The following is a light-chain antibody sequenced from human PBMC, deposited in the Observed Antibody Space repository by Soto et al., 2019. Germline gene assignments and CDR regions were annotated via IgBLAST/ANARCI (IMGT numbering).Light chain of an antibody. CDR1: QSVSSNY. Sequence: EIVLTQSPGTLSLSPGERATLSCRASQSVSSNYLAWYQQKPGQAPRLLIYGASSRATGIPDSFSGGGSGTDFTLTISSLEPEGFAGYYCHQYGSSPYTFGQGTKLEI. CDR2: GAS. V-gene: IGKV3-20*01. CDR3: HQYGSSPYT. J-gene: IGKJ2*01.